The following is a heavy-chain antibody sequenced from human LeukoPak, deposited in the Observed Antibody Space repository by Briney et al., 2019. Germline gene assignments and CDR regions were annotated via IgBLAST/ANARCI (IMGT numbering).Heavy chain of an antibody. Sequence: ASVKVSCKASGYTFTGYYMHWIRQAPGQGLEWLGWMNPKSGGTNYAQKFQGRVTMTRDTSISTVYMELDSLSSDDTAVYYCARDYYGSGSSIKHWGQGTLVTVTS. D-gene: IGHD3-10*01. CDR2: MNPKSGGT. CDR1: GYTFTGYY. CDR3: ARDYYGSGSSIKH. V-gene: IGHV1-2*02. J-gene: IGHJ4*02.